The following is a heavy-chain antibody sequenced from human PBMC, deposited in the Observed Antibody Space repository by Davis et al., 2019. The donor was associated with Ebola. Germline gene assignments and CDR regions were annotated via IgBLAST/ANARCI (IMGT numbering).Heavy chain of an antibody. V-gene: IGHV3-33*01. CDR2: IWYDGSNK. CDR1: GFTFSSYG. D-gene: IGHD6-6*01. J-gene: IGHJ6*02. CDR3: ARASGPVTNGGSSSVGYYYGMDV. Sequence: GESLKISCAASGFTFSSYGMHWVRQAPGKGLEWVAVIWYDGSNKYYADSVKGRFTISRDNSKNTLYLQMNSLRAEDTAVYYCARASGPVTNGGSSSVGYYYGMDVWGQGTTVTVSS.